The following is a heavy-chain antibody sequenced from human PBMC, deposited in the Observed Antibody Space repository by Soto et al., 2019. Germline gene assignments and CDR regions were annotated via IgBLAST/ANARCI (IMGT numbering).Heavy chain of an antibody. V-gene: IGHV1-8*01. CDR3: EREAHSGSSDY. CDR1: GYTFTSYD. Sequence: QVQLMQSGAEVKKPGASVKVSCQASGYTFTSYDINWVRQATGQGLEWMGWMNPNSVNTGYAQKLQGRVTMTRNTSISTAYMELSSLRSESTAVYYCEREAHSGSSDYLGQGTLVTVSS. J-gene: IGHJ4*02. D-gene: IGHD1-26*01. CDR2: MNPNSVNT.